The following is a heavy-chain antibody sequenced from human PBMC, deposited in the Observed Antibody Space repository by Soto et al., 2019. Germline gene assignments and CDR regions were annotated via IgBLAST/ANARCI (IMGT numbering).Heavy chain of an antibody. Sequence: SQTLAITCTVSTVAISKDKRSWIRQSPGKGLEWIGYIENSGGTSYNPSLRSRVTMSVGTSPKQFSLRLSSVTAADTAVYYCFSQGFGPLLGLVDVWGQVTTFAVS. CDR1: TVAISKDK. V-gene: IGHV4-59*08. CDR2: IENSGGT. J-gene: IGHJ6*02. CDR3: FSQGFGPLLGLVDV. D-gene: IGHD3-10*01.